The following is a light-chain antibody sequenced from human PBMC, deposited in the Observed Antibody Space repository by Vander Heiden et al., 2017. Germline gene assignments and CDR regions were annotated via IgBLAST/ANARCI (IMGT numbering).Light chain of an antibody. CDR1: QSSMRQ. J-gene: IGKJ1*01. Sequence: EIQMTQSPSSLSASVRERVTITCRARQSSMRQSNWSQQKPGKAPKLLIYAASSLQSGVPSGFSGSGSGTNFILTISSLQPADFATYYCQQRYNTPWAFGQGTKVEIK. V-gene: IGKV1-39*01. CDR2: AAS. CDR3: QQRYNTPWA.